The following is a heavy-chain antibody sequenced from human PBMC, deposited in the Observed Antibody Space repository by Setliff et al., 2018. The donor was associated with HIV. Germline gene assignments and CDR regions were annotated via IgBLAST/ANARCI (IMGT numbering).Heavy chain of an antibody. CDR3: ARVPYRSAWFSGGHDAFDV. V-gene: IGHV1-18*01. D-gene: IGHD6-19*01. CDR2: ISGYNGNT. Sequence: ASVQVSCKASGSTFTRYGISWVRRAPGQGLEWKGWISGYNGNTKYVQKLQGRVTMTTDTSTSTVYMELRSLRSDDTAVYYCARVPYRSAWFSGGHDAFDVWGQGTMVTVSS. J-gene: IGHJ3*01. CDR1: GSTFTRYG.